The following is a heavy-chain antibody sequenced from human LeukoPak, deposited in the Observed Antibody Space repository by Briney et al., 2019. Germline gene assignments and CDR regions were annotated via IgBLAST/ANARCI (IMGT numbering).Heavy chain of an antibody. CDR3: ASDQVSGVFDY. Sequence: GGSLRLSCAGPGSVFSDFYINWIRHSPRKGLEWLAYISPDGSYTTYGDSVKGRFVISRDNAKNSVSLQMNSLRVEDTAVYFCASDQVSGVFDYWGQGARVTVS. J-gene: IGHJ4*02. V-gene: IGHV3-11*05. D-gene: IGHD5/OR15-5a*01. CDR1: GSVFSDFY. CDR2: ISPDGSYT.